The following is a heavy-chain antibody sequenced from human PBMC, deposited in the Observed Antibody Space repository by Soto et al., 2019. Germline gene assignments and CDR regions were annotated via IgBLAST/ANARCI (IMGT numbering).Heavy chain of an antibody. J-gene: IGHJ6*02. CDR2: IYPGDSDT. Sequence: PGESLKISCKGSGYSFTSYWIGWVRQMPGKGLEWMGIIYPGDSDTRYSPSFQGQVTISADKSISTAYLQWSSLKASDTAMYYCERNKGIAPSYYYGLDVWGQGTTVTVSS. CDR1: GYSFTSYW. V-gene: IGHV5-51*01. CDR3: ERNKGIAPSYYYGLDV.